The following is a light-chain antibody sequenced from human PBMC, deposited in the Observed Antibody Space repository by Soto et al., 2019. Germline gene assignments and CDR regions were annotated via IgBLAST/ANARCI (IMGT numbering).Light chain of an antibody. CDR3: QQYGSSPPT. J-gene: IGKJ1*01. Sequence: DIVMTQSPGTLSVSPGERATLSCRASQSVGTNLAWYQQKPGQAPRLLIYGASSRATGIPDRFSGSGSGTDFTLTISRLEPEDFAVYYCQQYGSSPPTFGQGTKVDIK. CDR1: QSVGTN. CDR2: GAS. V-gene: IGKV3-20*01.